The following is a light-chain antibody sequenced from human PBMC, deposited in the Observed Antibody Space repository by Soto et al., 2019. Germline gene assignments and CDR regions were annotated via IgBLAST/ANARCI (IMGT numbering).Light chain of an antibody. CDR1: QSVSSN. J-gene: IGKJ1*01. Sequence: PATLPASPGEGATVSLVASQSVSSNLVWYQHNPGQAPRRRNYGTSNRATGIPDRFTGSGSGTDLTLTISSLQPDDFATYYCQHYNSYSGAFGQGTKVDIK. V-gene: IGKV3D-15*01. CDR3: QHYNSYSGA. CDR2: GTS.